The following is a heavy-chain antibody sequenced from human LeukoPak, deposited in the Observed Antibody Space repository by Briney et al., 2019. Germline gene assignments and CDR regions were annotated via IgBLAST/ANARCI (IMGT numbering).Heavy chain of an antibody. D-gene: IGHD3-22*01. J-gene: IGHJ4*02. CDR1: GGSFSGYY. Sequence: SETLSLTCAVYGGSFSGYYWSWIRQPPGKGLEWIGEINHSGSTNYNPSLKSRVTISVDTSKNQFSLKLSSVTAADTAVYYCARRPRLTYYYDSSGYPGSYYFDYWGQGTLVTVSS. CDR3: ARRPRLTYYYDSSGYPGSYYFDY. CDR2: INHSGST. V-gene: IGHV4-34*01.